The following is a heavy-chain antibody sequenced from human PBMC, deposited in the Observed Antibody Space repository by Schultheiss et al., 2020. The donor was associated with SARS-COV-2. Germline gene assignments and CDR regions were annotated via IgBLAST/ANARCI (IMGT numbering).Heavy chain of an antibody. J-gene: IGHJ4*02. CDR1: GFTFSSYS. CDR3: ARVEWEWELEGGYYLDY. Sequence: GGSLRLSCTASGFTFSSYSMNWVRQAPGKGLEWVAVISYDGINQYYPDSVKGRFTISRDNAKNSLYLQMNSLRAEDTAVYYCARVEWEWELEGGYYLDYWGQGTLVTVSS. V-gene: IGHV3-30*12. D-gene: IGHD1-26*01. CDR2: ISYDGINQ.